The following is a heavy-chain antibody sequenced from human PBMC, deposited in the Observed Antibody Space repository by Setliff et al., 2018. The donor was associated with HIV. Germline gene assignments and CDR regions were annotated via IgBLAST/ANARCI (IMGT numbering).Heavy chain of an antibody. Sequence: GALRLSCAASGFTFSSYWMHWVRQAPGKGLVWVSHINSDGSSTSYADSVKGRFTISRDNSKNTLYLQMNSLRAEDTAVYYCARSVIGYYYYGMDVWGQGTLVTVS. V-gene: IGHV3-74*01. D-gene: IGHD3-10*01. CDR2: INSDGSST. J-gene: IGHJ6*02. CDR3: ARSVIGYYYYGMDV. CDR1: GFTFSSYW.